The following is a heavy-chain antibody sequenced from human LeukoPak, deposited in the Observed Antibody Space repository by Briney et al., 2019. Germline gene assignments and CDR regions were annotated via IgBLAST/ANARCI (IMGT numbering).Heavy chain of an antibody. CDR3: ARDGTAAAYDAFDI. D-gene: IGHD6-25*01. V-gene: IGHV3-53*01. J-gene: IGHJ3*02. CDR1: GFTVSSNY. CDR2: IYGGGIT. Sequence: PGGSLRLSCAASGFTVSSNYMTWVRRAPGKGLEWVSVIYGGGITSYADSVKGRFTISRDNSKNTLYLQMNSLRAEDTALYYCARDGTAAAYDAFDIWGQGTMVTVSS.